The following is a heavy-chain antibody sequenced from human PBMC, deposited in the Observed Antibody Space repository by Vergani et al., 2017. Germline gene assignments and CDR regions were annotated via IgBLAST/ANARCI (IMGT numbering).Heavy chain of an antibody. J-gene: IGHJ4*02. D-gene: IGHD3-22*01. CDR2: ISGSGSTI. CDR1: GFTFSDYY. CDR3: ARDRHYYDSSGFYRYFDY. Sequence: QAQLVESGGGLVKPGGSLRLSCAASGFTFSDYYMSWIRQAPGKGLEWISYISGSGSTIYYADSVKGRFTISRDNAKNSLYLQMNSLRAEDTAIYYCARDRHYYDSSGFYRYFDYWGQGTLVTVSS. V-gene: IGHV3-11*04.